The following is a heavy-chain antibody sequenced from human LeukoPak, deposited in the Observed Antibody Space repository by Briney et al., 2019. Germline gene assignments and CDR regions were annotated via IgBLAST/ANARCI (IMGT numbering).Heavy chain of an antibody. Sequence: GGSLRLSCAASGFTFSSYWMSWVRQAPGKGLEWVAVISYDGSNKYYADSVKGRFTISRDNSKNTLYLQMNSLRAEDTAVYYCARDPGIVVVPAANGFDYWGQGTLVTVSS. J-gene: IGHJ4*02. D-gene: IGHD2-2*01. CDR1: GFTFSSYW. V-gene: IGHV3-30-3*01. CDR3: ARDPGIVVVPAANGFDY. CDR2: ISYDGSNK.